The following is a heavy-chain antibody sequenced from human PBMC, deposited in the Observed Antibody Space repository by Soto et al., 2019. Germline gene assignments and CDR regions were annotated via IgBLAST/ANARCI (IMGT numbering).Heavy chain of an antibody. D-gene: IGHD3-22*01. J-gene: IGHJ4*02. CDR2: ISYDGSNK. V-gene: IGHV3-30*18. Sequence: GGSLRLSCAASGFTFSSYGMHWVRQAPGKGLEWVAVISYDGSNKYYADSVKGRFTISRDNSKNTLYLQMNSLRAEDTAVYYCAKDPRPEFEYYDSSGYYCGFDYWGQGTLVTVSS. CDR1: GFTFSSYG. CDR3: AKDPRPEFEYYDSSGYYCGFDY.